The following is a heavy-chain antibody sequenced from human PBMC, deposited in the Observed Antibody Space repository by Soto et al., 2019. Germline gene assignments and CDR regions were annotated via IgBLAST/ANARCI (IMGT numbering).Heavy chain of an antibody. V-gene: IGHV4-39*01. CDR2: IYYSGST. D-gene: IGHD6-13*01. J-gene: IGHJ5*02. CDR3: ARHPRQQLIGWFDP. CDR1: GGSISSSSYY. Sequence: QLQLQESGPGLVKPSETLSLTCTVSGGSISSSSYYWGWIRQPPGKGLEWIGSIYYSGSTYYNPSLKSRVTISVDTSKNQFHLKLSSVTAADTAVYYCARHPRQQLIGWFDPWGQGTLVTVSS.